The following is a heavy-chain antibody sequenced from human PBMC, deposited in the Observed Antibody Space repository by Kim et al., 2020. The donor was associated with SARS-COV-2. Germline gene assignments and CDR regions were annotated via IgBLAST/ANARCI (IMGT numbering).Heavy chain of an antibody. J-gene: IGHJ4*02. CDR3: ARDRSTRATYDPHPSYSFDQ. CDR1: GGSIISGNDY. CDR2: IHYSGST. V-gene: IGHV4-31*03. D-gene: IGHD3-22*01. Sequence: SETLSLTCSVSGGSIISGNDYWTWIRQPPGKGLEWIGYIHYSGSTYYNPSLKSRVIISVDTSKNQFSLKMNSVTAADTAIYFCARDRSTRATYDPHPSYSFDQWGQGTLVTVSS.